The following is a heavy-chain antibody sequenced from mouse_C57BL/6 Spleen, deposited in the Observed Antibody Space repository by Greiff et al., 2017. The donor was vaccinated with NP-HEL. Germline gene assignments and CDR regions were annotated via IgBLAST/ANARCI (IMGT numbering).Heavy chain of an antibody. Sequence: EVHLVESGGGLVKPGGSLKLSCAASGFTFSSYTMSWVRQTPEKRLEWVATISGGGGNTYYPDSVKGRFTISRDNAKNTLYLQMSSLRSEDTALYYCASRIYYDYDGTYWGQGTLVTVSA. CDR3: ASRIYYDYDGTY. CDR2: ISGGGGNT. J-gene: IGHJ3*01. V-gene: IGHV5-9*01. D-gene: IGHD2-4*01. CDR1: GFTFSSYT.